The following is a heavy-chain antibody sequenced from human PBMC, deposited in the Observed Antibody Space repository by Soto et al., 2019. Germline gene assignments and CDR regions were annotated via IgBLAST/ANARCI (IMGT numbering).Heavy chain of an antibody. D-gene: IGHD2-15*01. CDR1: GGTFSSYA. J-gene: IGHJ6*02. CDR3: AGGQKGGYYYYYGMDV. Sequence: GASVKVSCKASGGTFSSYAISWVRQAPGQGLEWMGGIIPIFGTANYAQKFQGRVTITADESTSAAYMELSSLRSEDTAVYYCAGGQKGGYYYYYGMDVWGQGTTVTVSS. CDR2: IIPIFGTA. V-gene: IGHV1-69*13.